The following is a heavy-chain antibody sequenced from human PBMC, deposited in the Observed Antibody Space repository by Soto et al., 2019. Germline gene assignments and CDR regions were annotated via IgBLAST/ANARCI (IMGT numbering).Heavy chain of an antibody. CDR1: GGSISSSRCH. V-gene: IGHV4-39*01. CDR3: ARQGITGTYYAAFDM. Sequence: PSETLSLTCTVSGGSISSSRCHWGWIHQPPGKGLEWIASIKYSGTTFYNPSLKSRVTLSVDTSKNQFALKLSSVTAAETAVYYWARQGITGTYYAAFDMWGKGKMVTV. D-gene: IGHD1-26*01. J-gene: IGHJ3*02. CDR2: IKYSGTT.